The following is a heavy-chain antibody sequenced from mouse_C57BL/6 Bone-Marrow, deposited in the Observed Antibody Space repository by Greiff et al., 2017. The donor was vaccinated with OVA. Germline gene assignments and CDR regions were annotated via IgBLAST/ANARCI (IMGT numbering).Heavy chain of an antibody. V-gene: IGHV1-81*01. J-gene: IGHJ2*01. CDR3: AFYYGNSFYY. Sequence: QVQLKQSGAELARPGASVKLSCKASGYTFTSYGISWVKQRTGQGLEWIGEIYPRSGNTYYNEKFKGKATLTADKSSSTAYMVLRSLTSEDSAVFFCAFYYGNSFYYWGQGTTLTVSS. D-gene: IGHD2-1*01. CDR2: IYPRSGNT. CDR1: GYTFTSYG.